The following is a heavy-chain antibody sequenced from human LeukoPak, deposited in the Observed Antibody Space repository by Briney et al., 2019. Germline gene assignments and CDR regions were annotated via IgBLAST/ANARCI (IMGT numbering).Heavy chain of an antibody. V-gene: IGHV3-30-3*01. CDR2: ISYDGSNK. Sequence: GRSLRLSCAASGFTFSSYAMHWVRQAPGKGLEWVAVISYDGSNKYYADSVKGRFTISRDNSKNTLYLQMNSLRAEDTAVYYCARADTAMFSTSNFDYWGQGTLVTVSS. J-gene: IGHJ4*02. CDR1: GFTFSSYA. CDR3: ARADTAMFSTSNFDY. D-gene: IGHD5-18*01.